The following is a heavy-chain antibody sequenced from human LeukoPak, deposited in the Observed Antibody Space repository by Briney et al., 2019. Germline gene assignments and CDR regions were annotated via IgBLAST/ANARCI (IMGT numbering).Heavy chain of an antibody. CDR1: GGSFSGYY. CDR3: ARFDYGDYVLDY. Sequence: PSETLSLTCAVYGGSFSGYYWGWIRQPPGKGLEWIGEINHSGSTNYNPSLKSRVTISVDTSKNQFSLKLSSVTAADTAVYYCARFDYGDYVLDYWGQGTLVTVSS. J-gene: IGHJ4*02. D-gene: IGHD4-17*01. V-gene: IGHV4-34*01. CDR2: INHSGST.